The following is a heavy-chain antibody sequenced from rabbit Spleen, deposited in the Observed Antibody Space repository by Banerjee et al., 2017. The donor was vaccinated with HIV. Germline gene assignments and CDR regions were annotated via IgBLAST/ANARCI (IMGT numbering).Heavy chain of an antibody. CDR1: GIDFSNYA. J-gene: IGHJ4*01. Sequence: ELVESGGGLVQAGESLKLSCKASGIDFSNYAMIWVRQAPGKGPEWIGYIDPVFGITYYANWVNGRFSISRENTQNTVYLQLNSLTAADTATYFCVREVAARFHLWGQGTLVTVS. D-gene: IGHD4-1*01. V-gene: IGHV1S47*01. CDR3: VREVAARFHL. CDR2: IDPVFGIT.